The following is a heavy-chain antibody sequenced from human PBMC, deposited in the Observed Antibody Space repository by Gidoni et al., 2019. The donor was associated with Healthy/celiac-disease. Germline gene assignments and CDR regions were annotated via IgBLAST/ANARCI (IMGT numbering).Heavy chain of an antibody. CDR1: GFTFSSYG. J-gene: IGHJ6*02. D-gene: IGHD2-15*01. CDR3: AKDRRDCSGGSCYYYYYGMDV. V-gene: IGHV3-30*18. Sequence: QVQLVESGGGVVQPGRSLRLSCAASGFTFSSYGMHWVRQAPGKGLEWVAVISYDGSNKYYADSVKGRFTISRDNSKNTLYLQMNSLRAEDTAVYYCAKDRRDCSGGSCYYYYYGMDVWGQGTTVTVSS. CDR2: ISYDGSNK.